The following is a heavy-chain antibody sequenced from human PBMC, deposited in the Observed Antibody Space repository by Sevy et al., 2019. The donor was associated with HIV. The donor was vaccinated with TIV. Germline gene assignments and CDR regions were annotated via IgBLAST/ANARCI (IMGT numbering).Heavy chain of an antibody. J-gene: IGHJ4*02. D-gene: IGHD3-10*01. V-gene: IGHV3-7*03. CDR2: IKKDGTDK. CDR3: ARDRRVEYGGSDY. CDR1: GFTFSDVW. Sequence: GGSLRLSCAASGFTFSDVWMSWVRQAPGKGLEWVANIKKDGTDKFYVDSVMGRFSISRDNAKDLLYLQMNSLRVEDTAVYYCARDRRVEYGGSDYWGQGTLVTVSS.